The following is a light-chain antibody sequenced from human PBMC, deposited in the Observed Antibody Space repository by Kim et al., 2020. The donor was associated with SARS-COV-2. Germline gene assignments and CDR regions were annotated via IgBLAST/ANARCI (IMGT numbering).Light chain of an antibody. Sequence: SASVGDTVTITRRARQDIRNDLGWYQQNTGRAPKRLIYGASSLQSGVPSRFSGSGSGTEFTLTISSLQPEDFATYFCLQHNTYPITFGQGTRLEIK. J-gene: IGKJ5*01. V-gene: IGKV1-17*01. CDR1: QDIRND. CDR2: GAS. CDR3: LQHNTYPIT.